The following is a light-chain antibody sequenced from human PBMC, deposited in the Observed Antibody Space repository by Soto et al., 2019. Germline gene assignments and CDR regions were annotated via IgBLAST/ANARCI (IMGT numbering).Light chain of an antibody. Sequence: QSVLTQPASVSGSPGQSITISCTGTSSDVGGYNYVSWYQQLPGKAPKLMIYDVSNRPSGVSNRFSGSKSGNTASLTISGLQAEDEADYYCSSYTSSSILFGTGTKLTVL. CDR3: SSYTSSSIL. CDR1: SSDVGGYNY. J-gene: IGLJ1*01. V-gene: IGLV2-14*01. CDR2: DVS.